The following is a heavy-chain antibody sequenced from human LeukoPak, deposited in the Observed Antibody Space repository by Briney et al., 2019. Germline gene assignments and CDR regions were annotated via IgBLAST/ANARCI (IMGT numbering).Heavy chain of an antibody. V-gene: IGHV4-34*01. CDR1: GGSFSAYY. J-gene: IGHJ2*01. CDR2: INHGGST. D-gene: IGHD5-18*01. Sequence: SETLSLTCAVYGGSFSAYYWSWIRQPPGKGLEWIGEINHGGSTNYNPSLKSRVTISIDTSKIRFSLKLTSVTAADTSIYYCARSLRYSPGGGLWGRGTLVTVSS. CDR3: ARSLRYSPGGGL.